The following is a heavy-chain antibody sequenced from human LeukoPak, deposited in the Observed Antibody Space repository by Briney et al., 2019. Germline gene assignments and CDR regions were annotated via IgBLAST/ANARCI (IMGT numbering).Heavy chain of an antibody. CDR2: ISSSSSYI. CDR1: GFTFSSYS. CDR3: AREGYCSGGSCYSDPFDY. V-gene: IGHV3-21*01. J-gene: IGHJ4*02. Sequence: KPGGSLRLSCAASGFTFSSYSMNWVRQAPGKGLEWVSSISSSSSYIYYADSVKGRFTISRDNAKNSLYLRMNSLRAEDTAVYYCAREGYCSGGSCYSDPFDYWGQGTLVTVSS. D-gene: IGHD2-15*01.